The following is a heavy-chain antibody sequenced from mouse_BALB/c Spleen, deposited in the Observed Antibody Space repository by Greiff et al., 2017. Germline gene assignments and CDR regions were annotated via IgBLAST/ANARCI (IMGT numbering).Heavy chain of an antibody. V-gene: IGHV5-6-5*01. CDR1: GFTFSSYA. CDR2: ISSGGST. J-gene: IGHJ3*01. D-gene: IGHD1-1*01. Sequence: EVHLVESGGGLVKPGGSLKLSCAASGFTFSSYAMSWVRQTPEKRLEWVASISSGGSTYYPDSVKGRFTISRDNARNILYLQMSSLRSEDTAMYYCARGSYGSTWFAYWGQGTLVTVSA. CDR3: ARGSYGSTWFAY.